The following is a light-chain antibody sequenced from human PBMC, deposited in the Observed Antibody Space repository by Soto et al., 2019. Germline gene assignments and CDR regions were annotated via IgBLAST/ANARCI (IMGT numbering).Light chain of an antibody. J-gene: IGLJ2*01. Sequence: QSALTQPASVSGSPGQSITLSCTGTSSDISASNYVSWYQQYPGKAPKLMIYEVSNRPSGVSNRVSGSKSGNTASLTISGLQADDEADYYCSSYTSSSTVVFGGGTKLTV. CDR2: EVS. CDR1: SSDISASNY. CDR3: SSYTSSSTVV. V-gene: IGLV2-14*01.